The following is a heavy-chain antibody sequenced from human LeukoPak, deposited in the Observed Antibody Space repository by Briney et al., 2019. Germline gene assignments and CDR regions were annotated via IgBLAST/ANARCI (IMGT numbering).Heavy chain of an antibody. CDR2: IYYSGST. Sequence: SETLSLTCTVSGGSISSGDYYWSWIRQPPGTGLEWIGYIYYSGSTYYNPSLKSRVTISVDTSKNQFSLKLSSVTAADTAVYYCARDWFGDPQAVWGHGTTVTVSS. D-gene: IGHD3-10*01. V-gene: IGHV4-30-4*01. CDR3: ARDWFGDPQAV. J-gene: IGHJ6*02. CDR1: GGSISSGDYY.